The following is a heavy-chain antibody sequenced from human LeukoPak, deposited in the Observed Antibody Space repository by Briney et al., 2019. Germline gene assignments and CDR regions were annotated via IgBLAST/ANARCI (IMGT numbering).Heavy chain of an antibody. CDR1: GFTVSSNY. V-gene: IGHV3-53*01. CDR3: ARGNWNGRGFDS. D-gene: IGHD1-20*01. J-gene: IGHJ4*02. CDR2: IFSGGTT. Sequence: PGGSLRLSCAASGFTVSSNYMSWVRQAPGKGLEWVSVIFSGGTTYYADSVKGRFTISRDNSKNTVYLQMNSLRVDEAAVYYCARGNWNGRGFDSWGQGTLVTVSS.